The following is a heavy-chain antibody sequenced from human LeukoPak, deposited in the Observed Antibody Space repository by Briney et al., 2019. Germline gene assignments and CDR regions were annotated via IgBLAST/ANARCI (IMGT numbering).Heavy chain of an antibody. Sequence: GGSLRLSCVASGFTVSSNYMSWVRQAPGKGLEGVSVIYSGGSTYYADSVKGRFTISRDNSKNTLYLQMNSLRAEDTAVYYCARGGYSGSYSFDYWGQGTLVTVSS. CDR3: ARGGYSGSYSFDY. D-gene: IGHD1-26*01. CDR2: IYSGGST. CDR1: GFTVSSNY. V-gene: IGHV3-53*01. J-gene: IGHJ4*02.